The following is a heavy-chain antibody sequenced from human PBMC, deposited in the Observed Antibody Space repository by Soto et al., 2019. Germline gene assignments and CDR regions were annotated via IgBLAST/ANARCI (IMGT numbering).Heavy chain of an antibody. CDR2: IDWDDDK. CDR1: SISLSTSGRC. J-gene: IGHJ5*02. CDR3: ARYYYDSSGYGVRFDP. Sequence: NPPQTLTPPSTFSSISLSTSGRCLSWVRRRPGKALEWLALIDWDDDKYYSTSLKTRLTSSKDTSKNRVVLTITNMDPVDTATYYCARYYYDSSGYGVRFDPWGQGTLVPVSS. D-gene: IGHD3-22*01. V-gene: IGHV2-70*20.